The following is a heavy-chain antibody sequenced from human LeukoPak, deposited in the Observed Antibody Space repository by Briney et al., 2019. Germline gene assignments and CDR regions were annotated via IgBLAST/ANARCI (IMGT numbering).Heavy chain of an antibody. V-gene: IGHV4-4*02. J-gene: IGHJ3*02. CDR2: IYHSGST. CDR1: GGSISSSNW. D-gene: IGHD1-26*01. Sequence: SETLSLTCAVSGGSISSSNWWSWVRQPPGKGLEWIGEIYHSGSTNYNPSLKSRVTISVDKSKNQFSLKLSPVTAADTAVYYCARVVVGAYDAFDIWGQGTMVTVSS. CDR3: ARVVVGAYDAFDI.